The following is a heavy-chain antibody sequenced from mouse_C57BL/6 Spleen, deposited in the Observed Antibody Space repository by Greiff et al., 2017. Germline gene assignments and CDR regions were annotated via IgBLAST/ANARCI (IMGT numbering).Heavy chain of an antibody. V-gene: IGHV1-53*01. CDR3: ARDYGSSFLYYFDY. CDR2: INPSNGGT. J-gene: IGHJ2*01. D-gene: IGHD1-1*01. CDR1: GYTFTSYW. Sequence: QVQLKQPGTELVKPGASVKLSCKASGYTFTSYWMHWVKQRPGQGLEWIGNINPSNGGTNYNEKFKSKATLTIDKSSSTAYMQLSSLTSEDSAVYACARDYGSSFLYYFDYWGQGTTLTVSS.